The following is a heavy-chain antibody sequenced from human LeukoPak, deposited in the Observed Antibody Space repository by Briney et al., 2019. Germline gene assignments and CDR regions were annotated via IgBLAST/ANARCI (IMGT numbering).Heavy chain of an antibody. CDR2: IYYSGST. CDR1: GGSVSSGSYY. Sequence: SETLSLTCTVSGGSVSSGSYYWSWIRQPPGKGLEWIGYIYYSGSTNYNPSLKSRVTISVDTSKNQFSLKLSSVTAADTAVYYCASFFTSGYLRDYWGQGTLVTVSS. V-gene: IGHV4-61*01. D-gene: IGHD3-3*01. CDR3: ASFFTSGYLRDY. J-gene: IGHJ4*02.